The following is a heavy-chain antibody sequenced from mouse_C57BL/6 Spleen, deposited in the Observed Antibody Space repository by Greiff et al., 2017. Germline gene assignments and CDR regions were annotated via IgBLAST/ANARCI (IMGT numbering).Heavy chain of an antibody. CDR1: GYTFTDYY. Sequence: EVQLQQSGPVLVKPGASVKMSCKASGYTFTDYYMNWVKQSHGKSLEWIGVINPYNGGTSYNQKFKGKATLTVDKSSSTAYMELNSLTSEDSAVYYCARGGYDYDFDYWGQGTTLTVSS. J-gene: IGHJ2*01. D-gene: IGHD2-4*01. CDR3: ARGGYDYDFDY. CDR2: INPYNGGT. V-gene: IGHV1-19*01.